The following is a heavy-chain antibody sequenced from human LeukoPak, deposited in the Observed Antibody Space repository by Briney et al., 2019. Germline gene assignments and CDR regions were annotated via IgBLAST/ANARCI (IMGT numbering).Heavy chain of an antibody. V-gene: IGHV1-46*01. CDR1: GYTFTSYY. CDR3: ARGLYYDILTGYAGPNWFDP. J-gene: IGHJ5*02. Sequence: ASVKVSCKASGYTFTSYYMHWVRQAPGQGLEWMGIINPSGGSTSYAQKFQGRVTMTRDTSTSTVNMELSSLRSEDTAVYYCARGLYYDILTGYAGPNWFDPWGQGTLVTVSS. D-gene: IGHD3-9*01. CDR2: INPSGGST.